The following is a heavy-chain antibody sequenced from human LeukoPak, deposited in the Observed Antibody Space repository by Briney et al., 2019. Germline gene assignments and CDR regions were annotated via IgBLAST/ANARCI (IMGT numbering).Heavy chain of an antibody. CDR2: IYYSGST. CDR1: GGSVSSGSYY. V-gene: IGHV4-30-4*08. CDR3: ARGPNYVWGSYRYFDY. Sequence: SETLSLTCTVSGGSVSSGSYYWSWIRQPPGKGLEWIGYIYYSGSTYYNPSLKSRVTISVDTSKNQFSVKVNSVTAADTAVYYCARGPNYVWGSYRYFDYWGQGTLVTVSS. D-gene: IGHD3-16*02. J-gene: IGHJ4*02.